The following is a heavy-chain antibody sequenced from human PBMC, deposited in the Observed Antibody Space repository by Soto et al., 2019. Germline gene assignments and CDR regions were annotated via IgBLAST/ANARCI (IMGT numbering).Heavy chain of an antibody. D-gene: IGHD6-25*01. J-gene: IGHJ3*01. Sequence: PEGSLRLSCAVSGFNVSNTYMSWVRQARGKGLEWVSVIYRGVATYYADSVRGRFTISRDTSKNTVYLQMNSLRAEDTAVYYCARDRSDSSRADSFDVWGQGTMVTVSS. CDR1: GFNVSNTY. CDR3: ARDRSDSSRADSFDV. CDR2: IYRGVAT. V-gene: IGHV3-53*01.